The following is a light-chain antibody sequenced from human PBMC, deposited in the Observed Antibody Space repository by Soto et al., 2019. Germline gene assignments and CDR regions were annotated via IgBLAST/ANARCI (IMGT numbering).Light chain of an antibody. CDR2: KAS. Sequence: DIQMTQFPSTLSASIGDRVTITCRTSQTVSSWLAWYQQKPGKAPKLLIYKASTLETWVPSRFSGSGSGTYFTLTISSLQPDDFATYYCQQYNRYSSYTCGQGTRLEIK. CDR1: QTVSSW. V-gene: IGKV1-5*03. J-gene: IGKJ2*01. CDR3: QQYNRYSSYT.